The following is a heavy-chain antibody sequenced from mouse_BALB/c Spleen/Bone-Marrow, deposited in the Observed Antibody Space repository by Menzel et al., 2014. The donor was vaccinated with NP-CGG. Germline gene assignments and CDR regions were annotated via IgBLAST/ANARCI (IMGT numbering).Heavy chain of an antibody. J-gene: IGHJ3*01. D-gene: IGHD2-14*01. Sequence: QVQLQQPGPELVQPGVSVKLSCTGSGYTFTDYAMHWVKQSHAKSQEWIGVISTYSGNTNYDQKFKGKATMTVDKSYSTAYMELARLTSEDSAIYYCARGNRYDGAWFAYWGQGTLVTVSA. CDR2: ISTYSGNT. V-gene: IGHV1-67*01. CDR1: GYTFTDYA. CDR3: ARGNRYDGAWFAY.